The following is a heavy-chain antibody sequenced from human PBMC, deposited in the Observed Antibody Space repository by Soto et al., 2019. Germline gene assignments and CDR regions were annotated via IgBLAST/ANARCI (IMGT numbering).Heavy chain of an antibody. CDR3: ARRIGQQLVLPPYYYGMDV. Sequence: QVQLVQSGAEVKKPGSSVKVSCKASGGTFSSYAISWVRQAPGQGLEWMGGIIPIFGTANYAQKFQGRVTITADESTSTAYMELSSLRSEDTAVYYCARRIGQQLVLPPYYYGMDVWGQGTTVTVSS. V-gene: IGHV1-69*12. CDR1: GGTFSSYA. J-gene: IGHJ6*02. CDR2: IIPIFGTA. D-gene: IGHD6-13*01.